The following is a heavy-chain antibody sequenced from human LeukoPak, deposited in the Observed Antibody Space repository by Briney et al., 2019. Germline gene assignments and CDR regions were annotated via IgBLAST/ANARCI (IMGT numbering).Heavy chain of an antibody. CDR3: TRPYGYCSGGGSCFPFDY. CDR2: ISWNSAYI. D-gene: IGHD2-15*01. V-gene: IGHV3-9*01. J-gene: IGHJ4*02. Sequence: PGGSLRLSCAASGFTFHHYAIHWVRQVPGKGLEWVSGISWNSAYIGYVDSVKGRFIISRDNARNSLFLQMNSLRAEDTAVYYCTRPYGYCSGGGSCFPFDYWGQGTLLTVSS. CDR1: GFTFHHYA.